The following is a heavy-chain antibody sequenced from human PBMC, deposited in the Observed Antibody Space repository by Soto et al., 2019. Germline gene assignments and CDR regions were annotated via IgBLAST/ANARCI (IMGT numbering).Heavy chain of an antibody. CDR1: GGSISSYY. V-gene: IGHV4-4*07. CDR3: ARDRYSGYSYNWFDP. CDR2: IYTSGST. J-gene: IGHJ5*02. Sequence: PSETLSLTCTVSGGSISSYYWSWIRQPAGKGLEWIGRIYTSGSTNYNPSLKSRVAMSVDTSKNQFSLKLSSVTAADTAVYYCARDRYSGYSYNWFDPWGQGTLVTVSS. D-gene: IGHD5-12*01.